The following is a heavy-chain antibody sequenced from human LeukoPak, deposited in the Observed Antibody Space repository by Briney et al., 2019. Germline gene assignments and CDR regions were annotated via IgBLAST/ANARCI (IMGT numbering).Heavy chain of an antibody. CDR2: INPNSGGT. D-gene: IGHD3-10*01. Sequence: GASVKVSCEASGYTFTGYYMHWVRQAPGQGLEWMGWINPNSGGTNYAQKFQGRVTMTRDTSISTAYMELSRLRSDDTAVYYCARDGQASYYYGSGSYYWFDPWGQGTLVTVSS. J-gene: IGHJ5*02. V-gene: IGHV1-2*02. CDR1: GYTFTGYY. CDR3: ARDGQASYYYGSGSYYWFDP.